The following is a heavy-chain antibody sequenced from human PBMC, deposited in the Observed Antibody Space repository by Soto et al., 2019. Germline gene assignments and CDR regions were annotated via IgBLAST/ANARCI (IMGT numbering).Heavy chain of an antibody. CDR1: GLTFSDYY. Sequence: QVQLVESGGGLVKPGGSLRLSCAASGLTFSDYYMSWIRQAPGKGLGWVSYITHRGDYTKYADSVQGRFTISRDNAKNSLYAPMESLRAGDTAVNYCGRERDGIGVWCQGPTVIVSS. CDR2: ITHRGDYT. CDR3: GRERDGIGV. J-gene: IGHJ6*02. V-gene: IGHV3-11*05.